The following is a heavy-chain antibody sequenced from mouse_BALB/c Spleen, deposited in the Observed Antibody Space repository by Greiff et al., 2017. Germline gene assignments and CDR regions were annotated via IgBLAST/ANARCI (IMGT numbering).Heavy chain of an antibody. D-gene: IGHD1-1*01. CDR1: GYTFTDYW. CDR2: IDTSDSYT. J-gene: IGHJ1*01. V-gene: IGHV1-69*01. Sequence: QVQLQQPGAELVMPGASVKMSCKASGYTFTDYWMHWVKQRPGQGLEWIGAIDTSDSYTSYNQKFKGKATLTVDESSSTAYMQLSSLTSEDSAVYYCARWGRGDYYGSSYGYFDVWGAGTTVTVSS. CDR3: ARWGRGDYYGSSYGYFDV.